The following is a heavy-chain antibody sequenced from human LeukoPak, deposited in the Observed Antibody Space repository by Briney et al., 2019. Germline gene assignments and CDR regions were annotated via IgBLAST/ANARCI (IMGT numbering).Heavy chain of an antibody. J-gene: IGHJ4*02. V-gene: IGHV4-38-2*02. CDR3: VRYCSSTTCYTRAVDY. CDR1: GYSITRGYN. D-gene: IGHD2-2*02. CDR2: IYHSGSA. Sequence: SETLSLTCTVSGYSITRGYNWAWIRQPPGKVVEWIGSIYHSGSAYYNPSLKSRVTISVDTSKNKFSLKLSSVTAADTAVYYCVRYCSSTTCYTRAVDYWGQGTLVTVSS.